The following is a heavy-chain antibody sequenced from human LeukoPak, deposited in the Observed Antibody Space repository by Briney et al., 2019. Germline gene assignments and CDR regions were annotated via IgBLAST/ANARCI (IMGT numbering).Heavy chain of an antibody. CDR1: GGTFSSYA. CDR2: ISAYNGNT. Sequence: ASVKVSCKASGGTFSSYAISWVRQAPGQGLEWMGWISAYNGNTNYAQKLQGRVTMTTDTSTSTAYMELRSLRSDDTAVYYCARDTGSGYCSGGSCYPGTDAFDIWGQGTMVTVSS. D-gene: IGHD2-15*01. V-gene: IGHV1-18*01. CDR3: ARDTGSGYCSGGSCYPGTDAFDI. J-gene: IGHJ3*02.